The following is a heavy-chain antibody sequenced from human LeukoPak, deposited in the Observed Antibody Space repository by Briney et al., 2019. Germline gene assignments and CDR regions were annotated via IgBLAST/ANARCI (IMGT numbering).Heavy chain of an antibody. CDR3: ARGIWRSYGLDV. Sequence: GGSLRLSCVPSGFTFSNYAMSWVRQAPGKGLVWLSRTSNDGSSTTYADSVKGRFTISRDNTKNTLYVQMDSLRPEDTAVYYCARGIWRSYGLDVWGQGTTVTVSS. J-gene: IGHJ6*02. CDR2: TSNDGSST. CDR1: GFTFSNYA. V-gene: IGHV3-74*01.